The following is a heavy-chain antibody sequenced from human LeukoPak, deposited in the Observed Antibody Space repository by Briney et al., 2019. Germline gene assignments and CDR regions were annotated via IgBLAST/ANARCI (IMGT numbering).Heavy chain of an antibody. J-gene: IGHJ4*02. CDR1: GGSFSGYY. CDR2: INHSGST. Sequence: PSETLSLTCAVYGGSFSGYYWSWIRQPPGKGLEWIGEINHSGSTNYNPSLKSRVTISVDTSKNQFSLKLSSVTAADTAVYYCASPGWTPHYWSQGTLVTVSS. D-gene: IGHD6-19*01. CDR3: ASPGWTPHY. V-gene: IGHV4-34*01.